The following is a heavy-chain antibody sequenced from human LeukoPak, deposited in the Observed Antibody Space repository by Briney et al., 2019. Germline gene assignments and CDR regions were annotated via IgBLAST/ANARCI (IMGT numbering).Heavy chain of an antibody. Sequence: GGSLRLSCAASGFTFSDYSMNWVRQAPGKGLEWVSSISSSSSYIYYADSVKGRFTISRDNAKNSLYLQMNSLRAEDTAVYYCASRARDCSSTSCYDAWGQGTLVTVSS. V-gene: IGHV3-21*01. CDR1: GFTFSDYS. CDR3: ASRARDCSSTSCYDA. J-gene: IGHJ5*02. D-gene: IGHD2-2*01. CDR2: ISSSSSYI.